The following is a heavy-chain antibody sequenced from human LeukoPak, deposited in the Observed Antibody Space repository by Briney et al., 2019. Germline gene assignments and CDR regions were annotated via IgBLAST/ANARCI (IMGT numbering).Heavy chain of an antibody. CDR2: ISAYNGNT. Sequence: ASVKVSCKASGYTFTSYGISWVRQAPGQGPEWMGWISAYNGNTNYAQKLQGRVTMTTDTSTSTAYMELRSLRSDDTAVYYCARLREPEPDDAFDIWGQGTMVTVSS. D-gene: IGHD1-14*01. V-gene: IGHV1-18*01. CDR3: ARLREPEPDDAFDI. J-gene: IGHJ3*02. CDR1: GYTFTSYG.